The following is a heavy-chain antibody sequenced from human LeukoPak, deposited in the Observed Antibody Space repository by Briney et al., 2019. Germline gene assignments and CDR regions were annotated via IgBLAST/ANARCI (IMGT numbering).Heavy chain of an antibody. J-gene: IGHJ6*02. D-gene: IGHD4-11*01. Sequence: PGGSLRLSCAASGSTFSSYEMNWVRKAPGKGLEWVSYISSSGTTIYYADSVKGRFTISRDNAKNSLYLQMNSLRAEDTAVYYCARENSNYYYYYGMDVWGQGTTVTVSS. CDR1: GSTFSSYE. CDR2: ISSSGTTI. CDR3: ARENSNYYYYYGMDV. V-gene: IGHV3-48*03.